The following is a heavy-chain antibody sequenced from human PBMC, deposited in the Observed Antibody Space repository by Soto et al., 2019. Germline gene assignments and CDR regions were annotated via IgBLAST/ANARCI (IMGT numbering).Heavy chain of an antibody. CDR3: AKDIRHVYDSATRFDY. J-gene: IGHJ4*02. CDR1: GFTFDDYA. CDR2: SSWKSGST. D-gene: IGHD3-16*01. Sequence: EVQLVESGGGLVQPGRSLRLSCAASGFTFDDYAMHWVRQAPGQGLEWVSGSSWKSGSTGYADSVRGRFTISRDNAKNSRYLQMNSLRAEDTAVYYCAKDIRHVYDSATRFDYWGQGTLVTVSS. V-gene: IGHV3-9*01.